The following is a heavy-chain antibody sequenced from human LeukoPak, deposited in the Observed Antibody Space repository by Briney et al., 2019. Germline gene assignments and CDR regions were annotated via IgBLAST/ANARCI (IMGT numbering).Heavy chain of an antibody. J-gene: IGHJ4*02. Sequence: ASVKVSCKASGYTFTGYYMHWVRQAPGQGLEWMGWINPNSGGTNYAQKFQGRVTMTRDTSISTAYMELSRLRSDDTAVYYCASGCSSTSCHEYYFDYWGQGTLVTVSS. CDR2: INPNSGGT. V-gene: IGHV1-2*02. CDR1: GYTFTGYY. D-gene: IGHD2-2*01. CDR3: ASGCSSTSCHEYYFDY.